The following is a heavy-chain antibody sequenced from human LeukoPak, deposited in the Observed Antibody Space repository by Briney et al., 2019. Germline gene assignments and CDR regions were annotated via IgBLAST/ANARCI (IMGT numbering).Heavy chain of an antibody. D-gene: IGHD6-13*01. CDR1: GVTFSIYS. CDR3: APLPGIASAGVDS. CDR2: ISYDGSNK. J-gene: IGHJ4*02. Sequence: SGGSLRLSCAASGVTFSIYSMHWVRQAPGKGLEWETTISYDGSNKYYADSVKGRFTISRDNSKDTLYLQMTSLRVEDTAMYYCAPLPGIASAGVDSWGQGTLVTVSS. V-gene: IGHV3-30*04.